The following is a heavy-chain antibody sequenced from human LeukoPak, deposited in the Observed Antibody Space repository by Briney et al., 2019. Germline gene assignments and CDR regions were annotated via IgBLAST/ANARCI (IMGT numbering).Heavy chain of an antibody. CDR2: INSDGSST. CDR1: GFTFSSYW. Sequence: GGSLRLSCAASGFTFSSYWMHWVRQAPGKGLVWVSRINSDGSSTSYADSVKGRFTISRDNAKNTLYLQMNSLRAGDTAVYYCAKRGYYDSSGYYPNYYYYGMDVWGQGTTVTVSS. CDR3: AKRGYYDSSGYYPNYYYYGMDV. V-gene: IGHV3-74*01. D-gene: IGHD3-22*01. J-gene: IGHJ6*02.